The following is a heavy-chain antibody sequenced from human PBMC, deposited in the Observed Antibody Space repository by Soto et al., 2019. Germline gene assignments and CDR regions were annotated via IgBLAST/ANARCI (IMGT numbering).Heavy chain of an antibody. CDR3: TRGGPDAFCGGGRCYFDY. D-gene: IGHD2-15*01. CDR1: GFTFDDFA. V-gene: IGHV3-9*01. Sequence: EVQLVESGGGLVQPGRSLRLSCAASGFTFDDFAMHWVRRVPGKGLEWVSSITWNSNVIGYADSVKGRFTISRDNAKNSRYLQMNSLRPEDTAFYYCTRGGPDAFCGGGRCYFDYWGQGTLVTVSS. CDR2: ITWNSNVI. J-gene: IGHJ4*02.